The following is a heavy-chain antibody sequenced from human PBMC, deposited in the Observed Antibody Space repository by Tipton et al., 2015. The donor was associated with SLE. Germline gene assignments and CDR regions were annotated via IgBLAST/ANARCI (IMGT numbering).Heavy chain of an antibody. CDR2: IYYRGSS. CDR1: GDSISSYY. Sequence: TLSLTCTVSGDSISSYYWSWIRQPPGKGLEWIGYIYYRGSSNYNPSLKSRVTISVDTSKNQFSPKLSSVTAADTAVYYCARALGGAQQLVRYFDLWGRGTLVTVSS. V-gene: IGHV4-59*01. D-gene: IGHD6-13*01. J-gene: IGHJ2*01. CDR3: ARALGGAQQLVRYFDL.